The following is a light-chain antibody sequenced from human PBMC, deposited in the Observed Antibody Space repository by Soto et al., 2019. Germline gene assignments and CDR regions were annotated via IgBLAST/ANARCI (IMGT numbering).Light chain of an antibody. CDR3: SSYTNKDTLL. J-gene: IGLJ3*02. Sequence: SVLAQPASVSGSPGQSITFSCPGNSSDVGGYDHVSWYQQHPGKAPKLIIYDVTVRPSGISRRFSGSKSDNTASLAVSGLQPEDEADYYCSSYTNKDTLLFGGGTKSPS. CDR1: SSDVGGYDH. V-gene: IGLV2-14*03. CDR2: DVT.